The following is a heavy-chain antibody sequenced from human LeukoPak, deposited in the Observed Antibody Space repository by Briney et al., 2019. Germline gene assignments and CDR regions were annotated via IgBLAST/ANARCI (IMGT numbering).Heavy chain of an antibody. CDR1: GGSISSSSYY. D-gene: IGHD5-24*01. J-gene: IGHJ6*03. Sequence: SSETLSLTCTVSGGSISSSSYYLGWIRQPPGKGLEWIGRIYYSGSTYYNPSLKSRVTISVDTSKNQFSLKLSSVTAADTAVYYCARDRRDDYSGYYYYYYMDVWGKGTTVTISS. CDR3: ARDRRDDYSGYYYYYYMDV. CDR2: IYYSGST. V-gene: IGHV4-39*07.